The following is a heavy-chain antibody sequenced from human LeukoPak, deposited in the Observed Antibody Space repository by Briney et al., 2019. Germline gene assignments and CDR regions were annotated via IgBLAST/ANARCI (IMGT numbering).Heavy chain of an antibody. V-gene: IGHV3-7*01. Sequence: GGSLRLSCAASGFTFSSYAIHWVRQAPGKGLEWVATIREDGTEKKYVDSVKGRFTISRDNAKNSLYLQMNSLRAEDTAVYYCARGTSSGWTGAFDIWGQGTMVTVSS. D-gene: IGHD6-19*01. CDR3: ARGTSSGWTGAFDI. CDR1: GFTFSSYA. CDR2: IREDGTEK. J-gene: IGHJ3*02.